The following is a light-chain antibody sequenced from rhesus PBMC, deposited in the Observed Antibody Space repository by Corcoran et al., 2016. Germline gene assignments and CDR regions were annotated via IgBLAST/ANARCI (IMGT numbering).Light chain of an antibody. J-gene: IGKJ1*01. CDR2: QAS. CDR1: ERVSVFGINL. Sequence: DIVLTQSPASLAVSPGQRATITCRASERVSVFGINLIHWYQPKPGQPPKLLIYQASKKDTGVPARFSGSGSGTDFTRTINPVEADYAADYYCLQSKNSPWTFGQGTKVEIK. V-gene: IGKV7-13*01. CDR3: LQSKNSPWT.